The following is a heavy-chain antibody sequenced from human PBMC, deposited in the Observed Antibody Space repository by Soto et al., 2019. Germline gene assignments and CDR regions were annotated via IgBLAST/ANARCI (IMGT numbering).Heavy chain of an antibody. CDR1: GYTFTSYY. CDR3: ARGEYYDFWSGHGNCFDY. D-gene: IGHD3-3*01. CDR2: INPSGGST. J-gene: IGHJ4*02. V-gene: IGHV1-46*01. Sequence: QVQLVQSGAEVKKPGASVKVSCKASGYTFTSYYMHWVRQAPGQGLEWMGIINPSGGSTSYAQKFQGRVTMTRDTSTSTVYMELRSLRSEDTAVYYCARGEYYDFWSGHGNCFDYWGQGTLVTVSS.